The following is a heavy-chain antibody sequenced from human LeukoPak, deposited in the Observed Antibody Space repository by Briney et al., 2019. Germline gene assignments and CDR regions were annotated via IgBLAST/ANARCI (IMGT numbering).Heavy chain of an antibody. CDR1: GGTFSSYA. V-gene: IGHV1-69*13. CDR2: IIPIFGTA. J-gene: IGHJ6*03. CDR3: ATKAPPVTTVVTLGYYYYYMDI. Sequence: GASVKVSCKASGGTFSSYAISWVRQAPGQGLEWMGGIIPIFGTANYAQKFQGRVTITADESTSTAYMELSSLRSEDTAVYYCATKAPPVTTVVTLGYYYYYMDIWGKGATVTVSS. D-gene: IGHD4-23*01.